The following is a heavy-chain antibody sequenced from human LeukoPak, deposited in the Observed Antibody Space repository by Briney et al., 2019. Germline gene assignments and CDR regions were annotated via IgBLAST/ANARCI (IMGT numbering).Heavy chain of an antibody. CDR1: GFTFSSYW. J-gene: IGHJ4*02. D-gene: IGHD6-13*01. Sequence: GGSLRLSSAASGFTFSSYWMSWVRQAPGKGLEWVANIKQDGSEKYYVDSVKGRFTISRDNAKNSLYLQMNSLRAEDTAVYYCAREGIAAATCFDYWGQGTLVTVSS. V-gene: IGHV3-7*01. CDR3: AREGIAAATCFDY. CDR2: IKQDGSEK.